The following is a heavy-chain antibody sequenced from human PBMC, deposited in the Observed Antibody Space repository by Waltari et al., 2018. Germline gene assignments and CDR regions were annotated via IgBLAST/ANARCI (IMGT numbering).Heavy chain of an antibody. D-gene: IGHD2-15*01. CDR2: IWYDGNNK. CDR3: GKDYSAYHFGMDV. J-gene: IGHJ6*02. V-gene: IGHV3-33*06. CDR1: GVTFSNSG. Sequence: QVQVVESGGGVVQPGTSLRLACAVSGVTFSNSGMTWGRQAPGKGLEWVAVIWYDGNNKYYEDSVKGRFTISRDNSRNTLDLQMNGLRVEDTAVYYCGKDYSAYHFGMDVRGQGSTVTVSS.